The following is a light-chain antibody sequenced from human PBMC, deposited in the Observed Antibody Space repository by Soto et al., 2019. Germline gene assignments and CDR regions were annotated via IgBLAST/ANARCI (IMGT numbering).Light chain of an antibody. CDR3: QQSYSTPET. V-gene: IGKV1-39*01. CDR1: QSISNY. Sequence: DIQMTQSPSSLSASVGDRVTITCRASQSISNYLNWYQQKPGKVPKLLIYAASSLQSGVPSRFSGSGSGTDFTITISSLQPEDFATYYCQQSYSTPETFGQGTKVEIK. CDR2: AAS. J-gene: IGKJ1*01.